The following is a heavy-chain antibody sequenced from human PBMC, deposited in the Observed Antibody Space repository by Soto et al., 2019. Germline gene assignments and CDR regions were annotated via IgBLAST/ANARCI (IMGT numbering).Heavy chain of an antibody. CDR2: IKQDGSEK. D-gene: IGHD3-3*01. J-gene: IGHJ6*02. V-gene: IGHV3-7*05. Sequence: GGSLRLSCAASGFTFSSYWMSWVRQAPGKGLEWVANIKQDGSEKYYVDSVKGRFTISRDNAKNSLYLQMNSLRAEDTAVYYCALDFWSGYYEIPDYGMDVWGQGTTVTVSS. CDR3: ALDFWSGYYEIPDYGMDV. CDR1: GFTFSSYW.